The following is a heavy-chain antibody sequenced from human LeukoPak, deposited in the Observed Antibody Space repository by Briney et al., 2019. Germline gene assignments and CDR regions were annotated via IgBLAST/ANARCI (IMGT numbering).Heavy chain of an antibody. D-gene: IGHD3-3*01. Sequence: SETLSLTCTVSGGSISSGGYYWSWIRQHPGKGLEWIGYIYYGGSTYYNPSLKSRVTISVDTSKNQFSLKLSSVTAADTAVYYCARDSSHDLPPSLGMDVWGQGTTVTVSS. CDR3: ARDSSHDLPPSLGMDV. V-gene: IGHV4-31*03. J-gene: IGHJ6*02. CDR1: GGSISSGGYY. CDR2: IYYGGST.